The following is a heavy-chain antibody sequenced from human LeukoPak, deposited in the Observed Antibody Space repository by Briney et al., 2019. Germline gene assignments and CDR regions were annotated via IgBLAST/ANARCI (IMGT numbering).Heavy chain of an antibody. Sequence: PGGSLRLSCAAAGFTFSNYAMTWVRKAPGRGLEWVSSISGSGGSTYYADSVKGRFTISRDNSKNTLYLQMYSLRAEDTAVYYCAKVEGASKASVYWGQGALVTVSS. J-gene: IGHJ4*02. D-gene: IGHD1-1*01. CDR1: GFTFSNYA. CDR3: AKVEGASKASVY. V-gene: IGHV3-23*01. CDR2: ISGSGGST.